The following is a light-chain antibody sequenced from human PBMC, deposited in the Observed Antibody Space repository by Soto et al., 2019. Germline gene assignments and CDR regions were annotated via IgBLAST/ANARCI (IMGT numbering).Light chain of an antibody. V-gene: IGKV3-20*01. J-gene: IGKJ2*01. CDR2: GAS. CDR1: QSVSSSY. Sequence: EIVLTQSPGTLSLSPGERATLSCRASQSVSSSYLAWYQQKPGQAPRLLIYGASIRATGIPDRFSGSGSGTDFTLTISRLEPEDFAVYYCQQYGSSPNTFGPGTKLEIK. CDR3: QQYGSSPNT.